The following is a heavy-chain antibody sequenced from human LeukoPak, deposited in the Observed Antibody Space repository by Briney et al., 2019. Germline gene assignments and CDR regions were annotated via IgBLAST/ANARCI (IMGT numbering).Heavy chain of an antibody. CDR3: VKGPLITAAGTY. V-gene: IGHV3-7*03. J-gene: IGHJ4*02. D-gene: IGHD6-13*01. CDR1: GFTFSDYW. Sequence: GGSLRLSCAASGFTFSDYWMTWVRQTPGKGLECVANINQYGGEISYVDSVKGRFTISRDNAKNSLSLQMSSPRVEDTAVYYCVKGPLITAAGTYWGQGTLVTVSS. CDR2: INQYGGEI.